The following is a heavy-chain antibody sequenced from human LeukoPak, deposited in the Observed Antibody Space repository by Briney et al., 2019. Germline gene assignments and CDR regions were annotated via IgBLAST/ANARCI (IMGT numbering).Heavy chain of an antibody. CDR1: GFTFITST. Sequence: TTVTVSCKASGFTFITSTVQWVRQARGQRLEWIGWIVNGSGDTSNAQNFQERIAITRDTSTSTAYMELSSLTSEDTAVYYCAAETNGTNGEFDPWGQGTLVTVFS. D-gene: IGHD3-10*01. CDR2: IVNGSGDT. CDR3: AAETNGTNGEFDP. V-gene: IGHV1-58*01. J-gene: IGHJ5*02.